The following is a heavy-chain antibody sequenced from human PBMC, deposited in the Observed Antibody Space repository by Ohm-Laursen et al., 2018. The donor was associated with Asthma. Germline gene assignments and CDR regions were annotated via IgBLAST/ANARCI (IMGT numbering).Heavy chain of an antibody. V-gene: IGHV1-69*01. Sequence: SVKVSCKASGGTFSSYAISWVRQAPGQGLEWMGGILPIFGTAKYAQKFQGRVTITADESTSTAYMELSSLRSEDTAVYYCAREGYYDSSGYPEVFDYWGQGTLVTVSS. CDR1: GGTFSSYA. CDR3: AREGYYDSSGYPEVFDY. J-gene: IGHJ4*02. CDR2: ILPIFGTA. D-gene: IGHD3-22*01.